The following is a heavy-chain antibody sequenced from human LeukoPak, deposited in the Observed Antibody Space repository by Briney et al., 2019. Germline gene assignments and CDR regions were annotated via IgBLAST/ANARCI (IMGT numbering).Heavy chain of an antibody. CDR1: GGSISSYY. D-gene: IGHD2-2*01. V-gene: IGHV4-59*01. CDR3: ASAEDIVVVPARPSDYYMDV. Sequence: PSETLSLTCTVSGGSISSYYWSWIRQPPGKGLEWIGYIYYSGSTNYNPSLKSRVTISVDTSKNQFSLKLSSVTAADTAVYYCASAEDIVVVPARPSDYYMDVWGKGTTVTVSS. CDR2: IYYSGST. J-gene: IGHJ6*03.